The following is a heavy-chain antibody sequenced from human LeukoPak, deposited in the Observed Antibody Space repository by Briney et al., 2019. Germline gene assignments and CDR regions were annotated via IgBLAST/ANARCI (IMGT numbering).Heavy chain of an antibody. CDR3: ARARRAFGGSYSFDY. V-gene: IGHV3-11*06. J-gene: IGHJ4*02. CDR2: ISSSSSYI. Sequence: GGSLRLSCAASGFTFSDYYMSWIRQAPGKGLEWVSSISSSSSYIYYADSVKGRFTISRDNAKNSLYLQMNSLRAEDTAVYYCARARRAFGGSYSFDYWGQGTLVTVSS. D-gene: IGHD1-26*01. CDR1: GFTFSDYY.